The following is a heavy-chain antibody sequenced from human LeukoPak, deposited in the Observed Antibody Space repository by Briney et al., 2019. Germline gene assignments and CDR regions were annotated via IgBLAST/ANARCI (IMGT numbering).Heavy chain of an antibody. CDR2: MNPNSGNT. CDR3: ARSFPYDYVWAFDY. CDR1: GYTFTSYD. D-gene: IGHD3-16*01. J-gene: IGHJ4*02. V-gene: IGHV1-8*03. Sequence: ASVKVSCKASGYTFTSYDINWVRQATGQGLEWMGWMNPNSGNTGYAQKFQGRVTITRNTSISTAYMELSSLRSEDTAVYYCARSFPYDYVWAFDYGGQGTLVTVSA.